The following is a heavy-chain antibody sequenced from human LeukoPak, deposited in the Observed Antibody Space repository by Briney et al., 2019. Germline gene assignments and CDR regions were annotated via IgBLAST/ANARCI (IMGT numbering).Heavy chain of an antibody. J-gene: IGHJ4*02. CDR2: ISGSGGST. V-gene: IGHV3-23*01. CDR3: AKDLQDIVVVPAAILYYFDY. D-gene: IGHD2-2*01. Sequence: GGSLRLSCATSGFTFSSYAMSWVRQAPGKGLEWVSAISGSGGSTYYADSVKGRFTISRDNSKNTLYLQMNSLRAEDTAVYYCAKDLQDIVVVPAAILYYFDYWGQGTLVTVSS. CDR1: GFTFSSYA.